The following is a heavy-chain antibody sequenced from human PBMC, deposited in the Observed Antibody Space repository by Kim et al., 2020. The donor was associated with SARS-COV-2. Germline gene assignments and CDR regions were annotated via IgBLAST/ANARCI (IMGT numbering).Heavy chain of an antibody. J-gene: IGHJ6*02. D-gene: IGHD4-4*01. CDR2: IKQDGSDK. CDR1: GFTFSSYW. CDR3: AREVRTYYYYYGMDV. V-gene: IGHV3-7*01. Sequence: GGSLRLSCAASGFTFSSYWMSWVRQAPGKGLEWVADIKQDGSDKYYVDSVKGRFTISRDNAKNSLYLQMNSLRAEDTAVYYCAREVRTYYYYYGMDVWGQGTTVTLSS.